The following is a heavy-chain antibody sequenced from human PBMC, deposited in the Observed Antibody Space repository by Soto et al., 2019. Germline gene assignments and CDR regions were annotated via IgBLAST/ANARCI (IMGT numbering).Heavy chain of an antibody. CDR2: MNPNSGNT. V-gene: IGHV1-8*01. CDR1: GYTFTSYD. D-gene: IGHD3-3*01. Sequence: ASVKVSCKASGYTFTSYDINWVRQATGEGLEWMGWMNPNSGNTGYAQKFQGRVTMTRNTSISTAYMELSSLRSEDTAVYYCARDTTIFGVVIGWEVDAFDIWGQGTMVTVSS. CDR3: ARDTTIFGVVIGWEVDAFDI. J-gene: IGHJ3*02.